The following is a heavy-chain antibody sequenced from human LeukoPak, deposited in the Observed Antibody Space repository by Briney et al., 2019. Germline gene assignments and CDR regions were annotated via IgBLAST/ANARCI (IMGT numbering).Heavy chain of an antibody. Sequence: SETLSLTCAVYGGYFSGYYWSWIRQPPGKGLEWIGEINHSGSTNYNPSLKSRVTISVDTSKNQFSLKLSSVTAADTAVYYCARRFRNPPRQVPTYYFDYWGQGTLVTVSS. CDR1: GGYFSGYY. CDR2: INHSGST. V-gene: IGHV4-34*01. D-gene: IGHD1-14*01. CDR3: ARRFRNPPRQVPTYYFDY. J-gene: IGHJ4*02.